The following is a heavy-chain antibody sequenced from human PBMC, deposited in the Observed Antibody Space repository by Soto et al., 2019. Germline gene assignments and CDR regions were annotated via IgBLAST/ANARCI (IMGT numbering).Heavy chain of an antibody. V-gene: IGHV3-23*01. CDR2: INKSGGST. J-gene: IGHJ4*02. CDR3: AKDPPTTGTTFDY. D-gene: IGHD1-1*01. CDR1: GFTFSSFA. Sequence: PVGSLRLSCAASGFTFSSFAMSWVRQAPGKGPEWVSTINKSGGSTYYADSVKGRFTISRDNSKNMLFLQINGLRAEDTAVYYCAKDPPTTGTTFDYWGRGTLVTVSS.